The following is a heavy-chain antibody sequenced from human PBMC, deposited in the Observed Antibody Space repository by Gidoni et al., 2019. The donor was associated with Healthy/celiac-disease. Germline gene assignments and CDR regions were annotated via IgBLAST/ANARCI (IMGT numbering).Heavy chain of an antibody. Sequence: QVQLVQSGAEVKKPGASVKVSCKASGYTFTSYGISWVRQAPVQGLEWMGWISAYNGNTNYAQKLQGRVTMTTDTSTSTAYMELRSLRSDDTAVYYCARVGITMVRGVIAYYFDYWGQGTLVTVSS. CDR2: ISAYNGNT. CDR3: ARVGITMVRGVIAYYFDY. J-gene: IGHJ4*02. CDR1: GYTFTSYG. V-gene: IGHV1-18*01. D-gene: IGHD3-10*01.